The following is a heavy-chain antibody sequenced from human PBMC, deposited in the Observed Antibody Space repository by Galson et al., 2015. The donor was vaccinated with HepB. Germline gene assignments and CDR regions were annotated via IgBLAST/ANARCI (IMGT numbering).Heavy chain of an antibody. Sequence: SLRLSCAASGFTFSSYAMSWVRQAPGKGLEWVSAISGSGGSTYYADSVKGRFTISRDNSKNTLYLQMNSLRAENTAVYYCAKGNRLTNYYYYMDVWGKGTTVTVSS. J-gene: IGHJ6*03. CDR1: GFTFSSYA. CDR2: ISGSGGST. D-gene: IGHD6-19*01. V-gene: IGHV3-23*01. CDR3: AKGNRLTNYYYYMDV.